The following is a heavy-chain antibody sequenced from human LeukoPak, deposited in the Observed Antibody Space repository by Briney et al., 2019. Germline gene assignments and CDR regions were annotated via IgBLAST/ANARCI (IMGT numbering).Heavy chain of an antibody. Sequence: SETLSLTCTVSGGSISSYYWSWIRQPPGKGLEWIGYIYYSGSTNYNPSLKSRVTMSVDTSKNQFSLKLSSVTAADTAVYYCARVGYDFWSGYYKFYYYYYMDVWGKGTTVTVSS. V-gene: IGHV4-59*01. CDR1: GGSISSYY. CDR3: ARVGYDFWSGYYKFYYYYYMDV. D-gene: IGHD3-3*01. J-gene: IGHJ6*03. CDR2: IYYSGST.